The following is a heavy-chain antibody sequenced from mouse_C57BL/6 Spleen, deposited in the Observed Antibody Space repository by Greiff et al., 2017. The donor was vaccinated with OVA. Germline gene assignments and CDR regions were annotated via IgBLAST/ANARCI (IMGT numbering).Heavy chain of an antibody. V-gene: IGHV1-52*01. D-gene: IGHD2-4*01. CDR2: IDPSDSET. J-gene: IGHJ4*01. CDR1: GYTFTSYW. CDR3: ARDYDGGDYYARDD. Sequence: QVQLQQPGAELVRPGSSVKLSCKASGYTFTSYWMHWVKQRPIQGLEWIGNIDPSDSETHYNQKFKDKATLTVDKSSSTAYMQLSSLTSEDSAVYYCARDYDGGDYYARDDWGQGTSVTVSS.